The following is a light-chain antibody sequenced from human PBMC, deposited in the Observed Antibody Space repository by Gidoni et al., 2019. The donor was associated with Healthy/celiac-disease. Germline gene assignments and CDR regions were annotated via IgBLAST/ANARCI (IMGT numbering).Light chain of an antibody. CDR3: SSYTSSSTRV. V-gene: IGLV2-14*03. CDR1: SSDVGGYNY. Sequence: PGQSITISCTGPSSDVGGYNYVSWYQQHPGKAPKLMIYDVSNRPSGFSNRFSGSKSGNTASLTISGLQAEDEADYYCSSYTSSSTRVFGTGTKVTVL. CDR2: DVS. J-gene: IGLJ1*01.